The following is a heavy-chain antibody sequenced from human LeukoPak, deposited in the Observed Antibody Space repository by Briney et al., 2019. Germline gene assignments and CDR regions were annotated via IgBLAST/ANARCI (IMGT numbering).Heavy chain of an antibody. CDR3: ARRSESSGYQFHY. D-gene: IGHD3-22*01. CDR2: VFYSGST. Sequence: SETLSLTCTVPGGSISSDYWSWIRQPPGKGLEWIGYVFYSGSTNYNPSLKSRVTISVDTSKNQFSLKLSSVTAADTAVYYCARRSESSGYQFHYWGQGTLVTVSS. V-gene: IGHV4-59*08. CDR1: GGSISSDY. J-gene: IGHJ4*02.